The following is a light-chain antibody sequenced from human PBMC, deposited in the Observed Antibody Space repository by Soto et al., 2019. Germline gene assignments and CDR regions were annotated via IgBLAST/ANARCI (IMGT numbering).Light chain of an antibody. CDR2: DNN. CDR1: GANIGAGYD. J-gene: IGLJ1*01. V-gene: IGLV1-40*01. CDR3: HSYDSSLSQV. Sequence: QSVRTQPPSVSGAPGQRVTISCTGSGANIGAGYDVHWYQQFPETAPKLLIYDNNNRPSGVPDRFSGSKSGTSASLPITALQAEHEADYYCHSYDSSLSQVFGTGTKVTVL.